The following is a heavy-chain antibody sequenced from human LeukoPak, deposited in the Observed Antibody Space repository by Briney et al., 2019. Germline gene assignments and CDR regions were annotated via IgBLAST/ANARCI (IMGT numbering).Heavy chain of an antibody. CDR1: GFTFSSYW. J-gene: IGHJ4*02. Sequence: PGGSLRLSCAASGFTFSSYWMHWVRQAPGKGLEWVSSISSSSSYIYYADSVKGRFTISRDNAKNSLYLQMNSLRAEDTAVYYCASGGYYGSGTNPDYWGQGTLVTVSS. CDR3: ASGGYYGSGTNPDY. V-gene: IGHV3-21*01. CDR2: ISSSSSYI. D-gene: IGHD3-10*01.